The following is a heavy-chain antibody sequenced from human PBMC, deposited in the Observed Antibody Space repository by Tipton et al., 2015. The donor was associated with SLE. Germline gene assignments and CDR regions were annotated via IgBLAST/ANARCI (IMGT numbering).Heavy chain of an antibody. V-gene: IGHV4-39*07. CDR3: ARLPTGYPNWFDP. CDR1: FGSITSSGSS. D-gene: IGHD3-9*01. J-gene: IGHJ5*02. CDR2: FHSTGNT. Sequence: TLSLTCTVSFGSITSSGSSCGWVRQPPGKRLEWIGTFHSTGNTYYNPSLLSRVTISLDTSKNQFFLKLSSVTAADTAIYYCARLPTGYPNWFDPWGQGTLVTVSS.